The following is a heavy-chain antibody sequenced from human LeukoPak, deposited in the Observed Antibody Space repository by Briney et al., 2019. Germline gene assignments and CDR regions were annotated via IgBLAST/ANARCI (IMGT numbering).Heavy chain of an antibody. CDR1: GDSISSSSYY. CDR3: ARIAAAPDY. CDR2: IYYSGST. D-gene: IGHD6-13*01. Sequence: PSETLSLTCTVSGDSISSSSYYWGWIRQPPGKGLEWVGTIYYSGSTYYNPSLKSRVTISVDTSKNQFSLRLSSVTAADAVVYYCARIAAAPDYWGQGTLVTVSS. V-gene: IGHV4-39*01. J-gene: IGHJ4*02.